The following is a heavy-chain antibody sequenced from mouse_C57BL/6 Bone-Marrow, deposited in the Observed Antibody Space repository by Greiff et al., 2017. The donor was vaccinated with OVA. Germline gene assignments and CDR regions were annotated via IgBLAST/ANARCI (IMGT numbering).Heavy chain of an antibody. CDR3: ARPYYCGSSYDFDY. V-gene: IGHV1-80*01. Sequence: QVQLQQSGAELVKPGASVKISCKASGYAFSSYWMNWVKQRPGKGLEWIGQIYPGDGDTNYNGKFKGKATLTADKSSSTAYMQLSSLTSEDSAVYFCARPYYCGSSYDFDYWGQGTTLTVSS. CDR2: IYPGDGDT. J-gene: IGHJ2*01. CDR1: GYAFSSYW. D-gene: IGHD1-1*01.